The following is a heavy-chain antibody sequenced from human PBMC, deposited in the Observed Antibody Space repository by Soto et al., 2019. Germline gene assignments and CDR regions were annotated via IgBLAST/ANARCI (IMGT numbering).Heavy chain of an antibody. V-gene: IGHV3-48*02. CDR2: ISSSSSTI. D-gene: IGHD2-15*01. CDR3: ARVQPFVVVVVAPDY. CDR1: GFTFSSYS. J-gene: IGHJ4*02. Sequence: EVQLVESGGGLVQPGGSLRLSCAASGFTFSSYSMNWVRQAPGKGLEWVSYISSSSSTIYYADSVKGRFTISRDNAKNSLYLLMNSLRDADTAVYYCARVQPFVVVVVAPDYWGQGTLVTVSS.